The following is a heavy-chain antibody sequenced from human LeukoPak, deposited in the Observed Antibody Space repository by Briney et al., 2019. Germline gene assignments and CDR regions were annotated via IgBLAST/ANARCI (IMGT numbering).Heavy chain of an antibody. Sequence: GGSLRLSSAASGFTFDDYGMSWVRQAPGKGLEWVSGINWNGGSTGYADSVKGRFTISRDNAKNSLYLQMNSLRAEDTALYYCARDDDYSNLSPFDYWGQGTLVTVSS. CDR3: ARDDDYSNLSPFDY. V-gene: IGHV3-20*03. J-gene: IGHJ4*02. CDR1: GFTFDDYG. D-gene: IGHD4-11*01. CDR2: INWNGGST.